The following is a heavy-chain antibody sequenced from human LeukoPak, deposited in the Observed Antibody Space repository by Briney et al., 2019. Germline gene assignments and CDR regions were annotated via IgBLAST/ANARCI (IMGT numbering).Heavy chain of an antibody. Sequence: ASVKVSCKASGYTFTGYYMHWVRQAPGQGLEWMGRINPNSGGTNYAQKFQGRVTMTRDTSISTAYMELSRLRSDDTAVYYCARDTNWGPRFDYWGQGTLVTVSS. J-gene: IGHJ4*02. CDR3: ARDTNWGPRFDY. CDR2: INPNSGGT. CDR1: GYTFTGYY. V-gene: IGHV1-2*06. D-gene: IGHD7-27*01.